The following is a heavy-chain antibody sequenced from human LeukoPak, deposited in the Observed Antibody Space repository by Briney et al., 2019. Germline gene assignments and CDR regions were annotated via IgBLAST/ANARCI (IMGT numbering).Heavy chain of an antibody. V-gene: IGHV3-21*01. D-gene: IGHD6-19*01. CDR1: GFTVSSYS. CDR3: ARDYSSGWYERLGNAFDI. CDR2: ISSSSSYI. J-gene: IGHJ3*02. Sequence: PGGSLRLSCAASGFTVSSYSMNWVRQAPGKGLEWVSSISSSSSYIYYADSVKGRFTISRDNAKNSLYLQMNSLRAEDTAVYYCARDYSSGWYERLGNAFDIWGQGTMVTVSS.